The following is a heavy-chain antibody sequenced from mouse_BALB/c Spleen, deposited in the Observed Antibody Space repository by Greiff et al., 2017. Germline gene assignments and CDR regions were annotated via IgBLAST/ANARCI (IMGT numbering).Heavy chain of an antibody. Sequence: DVKLVESGGDLVKPGGSLKLSCAASGFTFSSYGMSWVRQTPDKRLEWVATISSGGSYTYYPDSVKGRFTISRDNAKNTLYLQMSSLKSEDTAMYYCARPRSTMITEAMDYWGQGTSVTVSS. V-gene: IGHV5-6*02. CDR3: ARPRSTMITEAMDY. CDR2: ISSGGSYT. D-gene: IGHD2-4*01. J-gene: IGHJ4*01. CDR1: GFTFSSYG.